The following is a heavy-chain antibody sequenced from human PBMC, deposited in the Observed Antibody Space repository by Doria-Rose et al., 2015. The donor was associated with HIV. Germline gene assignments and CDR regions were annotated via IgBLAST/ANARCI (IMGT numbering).Heavy chain of an antibody. CDR1: GVSLSSPGMG. D-gene: IGHD6-13*01. J-gene: IGHJ4*02. CDR2: IFSDDER. Sequence: QVTLKESGPVLVKPTETLTLTCTVSGVSLSSPGMGVSWIRQPPGKALEWLANIFSDDERSYITFLKSRLTISRGTSKSQVVLTMTDMDPVDTATYYCARIKSSRWYHKYYFDFWGQGTLVIVSA. V-gene: IGHV2-26*01. CDR3: ARIKSSRWYHKYYFDF.